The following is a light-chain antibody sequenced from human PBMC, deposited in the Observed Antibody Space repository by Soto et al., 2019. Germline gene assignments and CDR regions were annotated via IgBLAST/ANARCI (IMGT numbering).Light chain of an antibody. CDR2: EVS. Sequence: QSVLTQPASLSGSPGQSITISCTGTSSDVGGYNYVSWYQHHSGKAPKLMIYEVSNRPSGVSNRFSGSKSGSTASLTISGLQAEDDADYYCSSYTSSSTSYVFGTGTKLTVL. CDR1: SSDVGGYNY. CDR3: SSYTSSSTSYV. V-gene: IGLV2-14*01. J-gene: IGLJ1*01.